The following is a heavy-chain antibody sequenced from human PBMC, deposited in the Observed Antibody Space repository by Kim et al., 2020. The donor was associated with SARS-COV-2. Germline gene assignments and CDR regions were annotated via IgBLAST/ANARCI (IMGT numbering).Heavy chain of an antibody. J-gene: IGHJ4*02. CDR3: ARNFFRNSYYFDY. D-gene: IGHD3-3*01. Sequence: NPPLESQVTITVDTSNNQLSLKLRSVTAADTAVYYCARNFFRNSYYFDYWGQGALVTVSS. V-gene: IGHV4-59*01.